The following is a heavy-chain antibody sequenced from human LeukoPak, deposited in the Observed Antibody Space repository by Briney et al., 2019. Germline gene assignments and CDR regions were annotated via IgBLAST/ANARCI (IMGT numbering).Heavy chain of an antibody. Sequence: PGGSLRLSCAASGFTFSSYAMSLVRQAPGKGLEWVSAMSGSGGTTYYADSVKGRFAISRDNSRNTLYLQMSSLRAEDTALYYCAKVQQLATIYYFDYWGQGSLVTVSS. CDR3: AKVQQLATIYYFDY. CDR1: GFTFSSYA. J-gene: IGHJ4*02. V-gene: IGHV3-23*01. D-gene: IGHD6-13*01. CDR2: MSGSGGTT.